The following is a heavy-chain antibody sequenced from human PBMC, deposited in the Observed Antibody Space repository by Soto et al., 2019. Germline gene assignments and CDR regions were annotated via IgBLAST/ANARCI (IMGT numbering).Heavy chain of an antibody. CDR1: GGSVSSYY. D-gene: IGHD4-17*01. J-gene: IGHJ4*02. CDR2: IYYSGST. CDR3: ARDTYGDYYFDY. V-gene: IGHV4-59*02. Sequence: PSETLSLTCTVSGGSVSSYYWSWIRQPPGKGLEWIGYIYYSGSTNYNPSLKSRVTMSIYTSKNQFSLNLSSVTAADTAVYYCARDTYGDYYFDYWGQGTLVTVSS.